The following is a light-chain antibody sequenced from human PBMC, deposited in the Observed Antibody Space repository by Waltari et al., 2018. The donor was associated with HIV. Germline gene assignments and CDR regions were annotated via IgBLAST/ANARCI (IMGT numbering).Light chain of an antibody. CDR3: SSYTSSSTWV. V-gene: IGLV2-14*01. J-gene: IGLJ3*02. Sequence: QSALTQPASVSGSPGQSITISCPGTSSDVGGYNYVSWYQQPPGKAPQLMIYDVSNRPSGVSNRFSGSKSGNTASLTISGLQAEDEADYYCSSYTSSSTWVFGGGTKLTVL. CDR1: SSDVGGYNY. CDR2: DVS.